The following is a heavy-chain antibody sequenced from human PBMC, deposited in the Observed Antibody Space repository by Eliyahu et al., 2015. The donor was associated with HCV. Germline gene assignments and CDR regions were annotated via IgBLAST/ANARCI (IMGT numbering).Heavy chain of an antibody. CDR1: GGSISSYY. J-gene: IGHJ3*02. Sequence: QVQLQESGPGLVKPSETLSLTCTVXGGSISSYYWSWIRQPPGKGLDWIGYVYYSGSTNYNPSLKSRVTISVDTSKNQFSLKLSSVTAADTAVYYCARAGTDDAFDIWGQGTMVTVSS. V-gene: IGHV4-59*08. CDR2: VYYSGST. D-gene: IGHD1-14*01. CDR3: ARAGTDDAFDI.